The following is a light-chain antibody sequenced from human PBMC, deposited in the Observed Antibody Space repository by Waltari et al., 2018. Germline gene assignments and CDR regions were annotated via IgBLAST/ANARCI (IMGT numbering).Light chain of an antibody. J-gene: IGKJ2*03. CDR1: QSVSSY. CDR3: QKYSSSPYS. Sequence: PATLSLSPGERATLSCRASQSVSSYLAWYQQKPGQAPRLLIYGASSRATGVPDRFSGSGSGTEFTLTISSLEPEDFAVYYCQKYSSSPYSFGQGTKVEIK. CDR2: GAS. V-gene: IGKV3-20*01.